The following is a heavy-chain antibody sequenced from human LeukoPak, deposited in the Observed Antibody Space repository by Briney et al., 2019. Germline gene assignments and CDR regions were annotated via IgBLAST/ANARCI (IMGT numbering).Heavy chain of an antibody. CDR1: GGSISSYY. Sequence: SETLSLTCTVSGGSISSYYWSWIRQPPGKGLEWIGYIYYSGSTNYNPSLKSRVIISVDTSKNQFSLKLSSVTAADTAVYYCARDSGGVDVWGQGTTVTVSS. J-gene: IGHJ6*02. V-gene: IGHV4-59*01. D-gene: IGHD7-27*01. CDR2: IYYSGST. CDR3: ARDSGGVDV.